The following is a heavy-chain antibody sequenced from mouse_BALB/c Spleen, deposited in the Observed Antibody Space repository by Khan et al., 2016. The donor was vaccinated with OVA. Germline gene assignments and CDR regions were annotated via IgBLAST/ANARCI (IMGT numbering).Heavy chain of an antibody. Sequence: QVQLKESGAELARPGASVKMSCKTSGYTFTTYTLHWVKQRPGRSLEWIGYINPSNDYTNYNQKFKDKSTLTADKSSSTAYMQLSSLTSEDSAVYYCARSGQLGLRRGFTYWGKGTLVTVSA. J-gene: IGHJ3*01. CDR3: ARSGQLGLRRGFTY. V-gene: IGHV1-4*01. CDR2: INPSNDYT. D-gene: IGHD3-2*01. CDR1: GYTFTTYT.